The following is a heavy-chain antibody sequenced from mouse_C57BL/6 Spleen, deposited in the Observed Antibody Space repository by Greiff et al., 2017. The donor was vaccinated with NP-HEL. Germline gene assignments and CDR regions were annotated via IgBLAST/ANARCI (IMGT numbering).Heavy chain of an antibody. Sequence: VQPQQSGAELVRPGSSVKLSCKASGYTFTSYWMDWVKQRPGQGLEWIGNIYPSDSETHYNQKFKDKATLTVDKSSSTAYMQLSSLTSEDSAVYYCARWRYYYGSSLVFDVWGTGTTVTVSS. CDR1: GYTFTSYW. CDR2: IYPSDSET. V-gene: IGHV1-61*01. D-gene: IGHD1-1*01. CDR3: ARWRYYYGSSLVFDV. J-gene: IGHJ1*03.